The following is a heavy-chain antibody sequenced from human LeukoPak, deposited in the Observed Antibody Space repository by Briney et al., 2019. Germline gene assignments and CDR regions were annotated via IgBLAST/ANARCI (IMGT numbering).Heavy chain of an antibody. CDR1: GFTFEDYA. Sequence: GGSLRLSCVASGFTFEDYAMDWVRQAPGKGLECVSVISGDGSNIHYGDSVKGRFTISRDNSKNSLYLQMNSLRTEDTALYYCAKEGPGARGSFDYWGQGTLVTVSS. D-gene: IGHD2-2*01. CDR2: ISGDGSNI. CDR3: AKEGPGARGSFDY. J-gene: IGHJ4*02. V-gene: IGHV3-43*02.